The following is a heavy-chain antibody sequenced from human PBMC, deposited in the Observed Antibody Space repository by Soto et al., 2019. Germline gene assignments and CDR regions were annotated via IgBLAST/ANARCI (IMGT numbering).Heavy chain of an antibody. J-gene: IGHJ5*02. CDR1: GGSISRGGYS. D-gene: IGHD3-10*01. V-gene: IGHV4-30-2*01. CDR2: IYHSGST. CDR3: ARVPGP. Sequence: PSETLSVTCAGSGGSISRGGYSWSWIRQPPGKGLEWIGYIYHSGSTYYNPSLKSRVTISVDRSKNQFSLKLSSVTAVDTAVYYCARVPGPWGQGTLDTVSS.